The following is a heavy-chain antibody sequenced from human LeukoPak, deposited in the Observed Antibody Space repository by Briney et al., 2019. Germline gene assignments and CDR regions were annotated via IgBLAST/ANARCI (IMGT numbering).Heavy chain of an antibody. V-gene: IGHV3-74*01. CDR2: INIDGSST. CDR1: GFTFSSHW. Sequence: GGSLRLSCAASGFTFSSHWMHWGREAPGKGLVWVSRINIDGSSTRNADSVKGRFTISRDNAKNTLYLQMNSLRAEDTAVYYCVRVTSSAAYGNWGQGTLVTVSS. CDR3: VRVTSSAAYGN. J-gene: IGHJ4*02. D-gene: IGHD2-2*01.